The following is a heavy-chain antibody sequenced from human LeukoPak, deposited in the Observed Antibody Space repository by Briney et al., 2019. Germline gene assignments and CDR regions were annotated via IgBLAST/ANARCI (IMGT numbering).Heavy chain of an antibody. Sequence: GASVTVSCKASGGTFSSYAISWVRQAPGQGLEWMGGIIPIFGTANYAQKFQGRVTITADESTSTAYMELSSLRSEDTAVYYCARGLPQAVFGMHIKDWGQGTLVTVSS. CDR3: ARGLPQAVFGMHIKD. D-gene: IGHD3-3*01. CDR2: IIPIFGTA. V-gene: IGHV1-69*13. J-gene: IGHJ4*02. CDR1: GGTFSSYA.